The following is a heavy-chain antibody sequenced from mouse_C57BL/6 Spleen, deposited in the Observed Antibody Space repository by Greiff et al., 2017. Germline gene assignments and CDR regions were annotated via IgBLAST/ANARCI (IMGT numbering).Heavy chain of an antibody. CDR3: ARDYGPVLSDV. J-gene: IGHJ1*03. D-gene: IGHD1-2*01. CDR1: GYTFTSYW. CDR2: IDPSDSYT. Sequence: QVQLQQPGAELVMPGASVKLSCKASGYTFTSYWMHWVKQRPGQGLEWIGEIDPSDSYTNYNQKFKGKSTLTVDKSSSPAYMQLSSLTSEDSAVYYCARDYGPVLSDVWGTGTTVTVSS. V-gene: IGHV1-69*01.